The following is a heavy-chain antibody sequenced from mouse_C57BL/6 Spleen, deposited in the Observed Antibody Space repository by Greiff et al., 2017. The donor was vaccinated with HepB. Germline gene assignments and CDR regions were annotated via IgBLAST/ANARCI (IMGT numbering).Heavy chain of an antibody. V-gene: IGHV1-76*01. CDR3: AGDLPWYFDV. CDR2: IYPGSGNT. Sequence: QVQLQQSGAELVRPGASVKLSCKASGYTFTDYYINWVKQRPGQGLEWIARIYPGSGNTYYNEKFKGKATLTAEKSSSTAYMQLSSLTSEDSAVYFCAGDLPWYFDVWGTGTTVTVSS. D-gene: IGHD5-5*01. CDR1: GYTFTDYY. J-gene: IGHJ1*03.